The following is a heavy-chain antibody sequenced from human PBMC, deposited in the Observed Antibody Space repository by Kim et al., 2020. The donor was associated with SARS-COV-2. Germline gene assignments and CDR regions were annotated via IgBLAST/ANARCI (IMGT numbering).Heavy chain of an antibody. CDR2: IWYDGSNK. CDR3: ARDLAFCGGDCWDYFDY. CDR1: GFTFSSYG. V-gene: IGHV3-33*01. Sequence: GGSLRLSCAASGFTFSSYGMHWVRQAPGKGLEWVAVIWYDGSNKYYADSVKGRFTISRDNSKNTLYLQMNSLRAEDTAVYYCARDLAFCGGDCWDYFDYWGQGTLVTVSS. J-gene: IGHJ4*02. D-gene: IGHD2-21*02.